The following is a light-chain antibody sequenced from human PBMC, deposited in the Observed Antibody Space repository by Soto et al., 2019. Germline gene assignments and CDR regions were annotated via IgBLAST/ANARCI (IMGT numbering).Light chain of an antibody. J-gene: IGKJ1*01. CDR1: QSISSW. V-gene: IGKV1-5*03. Sequence: DIQMTQSPSTLSASVGDRVTITCRASQSISSWLAWYQQKPGKAPKLLIYKASTLKSGVPSRFSGSGSGTEFTLTISSLQPDDFATYYCHQYDTYSGTFGQGTKVDIK. CDR2: KAS. CDR3: HQYDTYSGT.